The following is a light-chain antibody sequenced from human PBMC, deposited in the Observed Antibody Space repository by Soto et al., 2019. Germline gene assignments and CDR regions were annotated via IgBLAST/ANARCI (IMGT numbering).Light chain of an antibody. J-gene: IGKJ5*01. CDR3: QPRSNWPLT. Sequence: EIVLTQSPATLSLSPGERCTPSGLASQSVSSYLAWYQQKPGQARRLLIYDAYNRATGITARFSGSGSGTDFTLTISSLEPEDFAVYYCQPRSNWPLTVGPGTRLEIK. CDR2: DAY. CDR1: QSVSSY. V-gene: IGKV3-11*01.